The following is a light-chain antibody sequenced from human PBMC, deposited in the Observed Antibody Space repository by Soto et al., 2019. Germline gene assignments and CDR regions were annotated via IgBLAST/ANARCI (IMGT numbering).Light chain of an antibody. CDR3: QHYNNWPPWT. J-gene: IGKJ1*01. CDR2: GAS. Sequence: EIVMTQSPATLSVSPGERATFSCRASQSVSSNLAWYQQKPGQAPRLLIYGASIRATGIPGRFSGSGSGTEFTLTISTLQSEDFAIYYCQHYNNWPPWTFGQGTKVDIK. V-gene: IGKV3-15*01. CDR1: QSVSSN.